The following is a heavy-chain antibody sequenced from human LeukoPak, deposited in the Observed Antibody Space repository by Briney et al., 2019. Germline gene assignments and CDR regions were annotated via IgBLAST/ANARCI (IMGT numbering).Heavy chain of an antibody. J-gene: IGHJ6*02. CDR1: GFTFSSYS. D-gene: IGHD1-26*01. Sequence: GGSLRLSCAASGFTFSSYSMNWARQAPGKGLEWVSSISSSSSYIYYADSVKGRFTISRDNAKNSLYLQMNSLRAEDTAVYYCASLRERGSPYYYGMDVWGQGTTVTVSS. CDR3: ASLRERGSPYYYGMDV. V-gene: IGHV3-21*01. CDR2: ISSSSSYI.